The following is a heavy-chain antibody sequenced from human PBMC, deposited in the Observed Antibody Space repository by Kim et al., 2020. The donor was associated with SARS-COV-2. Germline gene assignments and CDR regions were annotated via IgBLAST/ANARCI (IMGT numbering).Heavy chain of an antibody. Sequence: SETLSLTCTVSGDFLNNYYYSWIRQPPGKRLEWIGYIHYRGNTNYNPSLKSRLTISKDTSKNQISLKLSSVTAADTAVYYCARQRDVNGSGYYWSFGLWGRGTLVNVSS. CDR1: GDFLNNYY. CDR3: ARQRDVNGSGYYWSFGL. J-gene: IGHJ2*01. CDR2: IHYRGNT. D-gene: IGHD3-22*01. V-gene: IGHV4-59*08.